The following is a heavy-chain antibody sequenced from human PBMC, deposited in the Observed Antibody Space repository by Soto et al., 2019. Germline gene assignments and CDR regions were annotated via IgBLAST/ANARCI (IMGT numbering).Heavy chain of an antibody. CDR3: ARAIAGGYGHTTLDY. J-gene: IGHJ4*02. Sequence: QVQLVQSGAKVKKPGASVKVSCKASGYTFSNYGISWVRQAPGQGLEWMGWIYTYNGNTNYAQKLQGRVTMTTDTSTSTGYMELRSLRFDDTAVYYCARAIAGGYGHTTLDYWGQGTLVTVSS. V-gene: IGHV1-18*01. CDR1: GYTFSNYG. CDR2: IYTYNGNT. D-gene: IGHD5-18*01.